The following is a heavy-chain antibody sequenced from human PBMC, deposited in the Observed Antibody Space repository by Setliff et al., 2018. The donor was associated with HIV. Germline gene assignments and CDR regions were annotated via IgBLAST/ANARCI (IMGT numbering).Heavy chain of an antibody. V-gene: IGHV1-46*01. D-gene: IGHD3-10*01. CDR1: GYTFTSYY. J-gene: IGHJ4*02. CDR2: INPSGGST. Sequence: GASVKVSCKASGYTFTSYYMHWVRQAPGQGLEWMGIINPSGGSTSYAQKFQGRVTMTRDTSTSTVYMELSSLRSEDTAVYYCARDSMVRGVIISSTHFDYWGQGTLVTVSS. CDR3: ARDSMVRGVIISSTHFDY.